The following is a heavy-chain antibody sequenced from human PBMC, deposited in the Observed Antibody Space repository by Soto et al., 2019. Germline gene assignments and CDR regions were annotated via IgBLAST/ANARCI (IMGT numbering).Heavy chain of an antibody. CDR1: GGSFSGYY. CDR3: ARGRRWLHPNFDY. Sequence: QVQLQQWGAGLLKPSETLSLTCAVYGGSFSGYYWSWIRQPPGKGLEWIGEINHSGSTNYNPSLESRVTISVDTSKNQFSLKLSSMTAADTAVYYCARGRRWLHPNFDYWGQGTLVTVSS. J-gene: IGHJ4*02. CDR2: INHSGST. D-gene: IGHD5-12*01. V-gene: IGHV4-34*01.